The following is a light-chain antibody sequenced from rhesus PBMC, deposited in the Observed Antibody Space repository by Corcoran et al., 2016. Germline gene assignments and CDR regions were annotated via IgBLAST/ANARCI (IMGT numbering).Light chain of an antibody. J-gene: IGKJ4*01. CDR1: QRVSSS. CDR3: QQYSDWPLT. V-gene: IGKV3-17*01. Sequence: EIVLTQSPATLSLSPGERVTLSCRASQRVSSSLAWYQQKPGQTPRLLIYDASSRATGIPDRFSGRGSETDFTLTISSLEPDDVGVYYCQQYSDWPLTFGGGTKVELK. CDR2: DAS.